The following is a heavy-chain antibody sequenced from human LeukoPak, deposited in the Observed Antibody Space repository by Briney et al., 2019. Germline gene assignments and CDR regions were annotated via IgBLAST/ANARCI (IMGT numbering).Heavy chain of an antibody. Sequence: GGSLRLSCAASGFTFSSYAMHWVRQAPGKGLEWVAVISYDGSNKYYADSVKGRFTISRDNAKNSLYLQMNSLRAEDTAVYYCAREAYGSGSGYWGQGTLVTVSS. CDR3: AREAYGSGSGY. CDR1: GFTFSSYA. V-gene: IGHV3-30*04. J-gene: IGHJ4*02. D-gene: IGHD3-10*01. CDR2: ISYDGSNK.